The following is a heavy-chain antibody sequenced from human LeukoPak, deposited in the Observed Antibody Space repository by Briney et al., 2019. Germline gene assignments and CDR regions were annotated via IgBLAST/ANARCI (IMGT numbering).Heavy chain of an antibody. CDR1: GFTVSSNY. CDR2: IYRGVNT. V-gene: IGHV3-66*01. Sequence: PGGSLRLSCAASGFTVSSNYMSWVRQAPGKGLEWVSIIYRGVNTYYADSVKGRFTISRDNSKNTLYLQMNSLRAEDTAVYYCARGYHSSVWGQGTLVTVSS. D-gene: IGHD3-22*01. CDR3: ARGYHSSV. J-gene: IGHJ4*02.